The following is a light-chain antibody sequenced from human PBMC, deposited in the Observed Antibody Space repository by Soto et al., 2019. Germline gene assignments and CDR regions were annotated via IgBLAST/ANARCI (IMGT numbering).Light chain of an antibody. CDR1: QSVRSTS. CDR2: GAS. J-gene: IGKJ5*01. Sequence: DIVLTQSPGTLSLSPGERATLSCRASQSVRSTSLAWYQHKPGQAPSLLIYGASSRATGIPDRFSGGGSGTDFTLTISRLEPEDFAVYYCQHYGSSPPITFGQGTRLEIK. V-gene: IGKV3-20*01. CDR3: QHYGSSPPIT.